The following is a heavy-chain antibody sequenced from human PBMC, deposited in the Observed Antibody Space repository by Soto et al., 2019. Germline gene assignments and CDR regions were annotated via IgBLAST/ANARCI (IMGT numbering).Heavy chain of an antibody. Sequence: GGSLRLSCAPSGFTFSGHWMSWVRQAPGKGLEWVATIKQDGSEKYYVDSVRGRFTISRDNAKNSLFLQMNSLRAEDTAVYYCARLAGETTIYDYWGQGTLVTVSS. CDR3: ARLAGETTIYDY. V-gene: IGHV3-7*01. J-gene: IGHJ4*02. D-gene: IGHD1-1*01. CDR2: IKQDGSEK. CDR1: GFTFSGHW.